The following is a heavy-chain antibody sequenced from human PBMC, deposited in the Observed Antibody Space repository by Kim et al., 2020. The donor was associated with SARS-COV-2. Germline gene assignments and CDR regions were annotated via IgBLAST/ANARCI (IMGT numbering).Heavy chain of an antibody. D-gene: IGHD3-22*01. CDR3: ARESASRGYNFDY. V-gene: IGHV1-69*13. CDR2: IIPIFGTA. J-gene: IGHJ4*02. CDR1: GGTFSSYA. Sequence: SVKVSCKASGGTFSSYAISWVRQAPGQGLEWMGGIIPIFGTANYAQKFQGRVTITADESTSTAYMELSSLRSEDTAVYYCARESASRGYNFDYWGQGTLVTVSS.